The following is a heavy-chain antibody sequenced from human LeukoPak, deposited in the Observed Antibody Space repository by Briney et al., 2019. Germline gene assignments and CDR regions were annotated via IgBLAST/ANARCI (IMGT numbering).Heavy chain of an antibody. J-gene: IGHJ5*02. CDR2: IYYSGST. Sequence: SETLSLTCTVSGGSISSGSYYWGWIRQPPGKGLECIGTIYYSGSTYYNPSLKSRVTISVDTSKNQFSLRLSSVTAADTAVYYCARGVTMIGRLRFDPWGQGTLVTVSS. CDR3: ARGVTMIGRLRFDP. CDR1: GGSISSGSYY. V-gene: IGHV4-39*07. D-gene: IGHD3-22*01.